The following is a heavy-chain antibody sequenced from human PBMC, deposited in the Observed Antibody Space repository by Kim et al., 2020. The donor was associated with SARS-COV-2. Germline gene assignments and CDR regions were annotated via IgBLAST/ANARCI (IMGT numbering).Heavy chain of an antibody. CDR3: ARGGVTGSLLDF. J-gene: IGHJ4*02. Sequence: GGSLILSCTAYGVSFTTYWMHWVRQAPGKGLVWVARLNGGGTSSTYADFVKGRFAIARDNTKDTLYLRMSSLKNEDSAVYFCARGGVTGSLLDFWGQGTLVTVSS. V-gene: IGHV3-74*03. D-gene: IGHD1-1*01. CDR2: LNGGGTSS. CDR1: GVSFTTYW.